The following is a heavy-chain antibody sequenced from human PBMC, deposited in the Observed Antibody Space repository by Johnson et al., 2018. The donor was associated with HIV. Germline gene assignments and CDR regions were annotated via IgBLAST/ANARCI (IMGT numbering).Heavy chain of an antibody. J-gene: IGHJ3*02. D-gene: IGHD5-12*01. Sequence: VQLVESGGGSIQPGGSLRLSCAASGFSISYDYMSWVRQAPGKGLEWVSSIYSGGNTYHADSVMGRFTISRDKSENTVYLQMNRLRAEDTAVYFCAKGDGYYYAFDIWGQGTIVTVSS. CDR2: IYSGGNT. CDR3: AKGDGYYYAFDI. CDR1: GFSISYDY. V-gene: IGHV3-53*01.